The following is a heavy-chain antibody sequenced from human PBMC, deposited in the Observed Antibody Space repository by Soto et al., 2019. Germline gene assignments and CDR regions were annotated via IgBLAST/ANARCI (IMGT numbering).Heavy chain of an antibody. CDR3: ARGRASNRGDWLDP. CDR1: GGSISSHY. V-gene: IGHV4-59*11. Sequence: NPSETLSLTCTVSGGSISSHYGSWVRQPPGKGLEWIGYVYYSGSANYNPSLKSRVTMSADTSKNQFSLQLNSVTPEDTAVYYCARGRASNRGDWLDPWGQGTQVTVSS. J-gene: IGHJ5*02. D-gene: IGHD2-21*01. CDR2: VYYSGSA.